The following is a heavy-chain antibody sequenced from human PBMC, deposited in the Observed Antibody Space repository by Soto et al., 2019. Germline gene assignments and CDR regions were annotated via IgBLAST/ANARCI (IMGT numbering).Heavy chain of an antibody. J-gene: IGHJ4*02. CDR2: IYYDGSNK. Sequence: GGSLRLSCVASGFIFSTYAMHWVRQAPGKGLEWVAVIYYDGSNKYYADSVMGRFTISRDNSQNTLYLQMNSLRAEDTAVYYCARPYCTNGVCYYYFDHWGQGTLVTVSS. D-gene: IGHD2-8*01. CDR3: ARPYCTNGVCYYYFDH. V-gene: IGHV3-33*01. CDR1: GFIFSTYA.